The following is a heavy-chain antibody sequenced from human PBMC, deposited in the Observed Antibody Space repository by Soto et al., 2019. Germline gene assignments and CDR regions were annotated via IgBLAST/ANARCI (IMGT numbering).Heavy chain of an antibody. J-gene: IGHJ4*02. V-gene: IGHV3-9*02. Sequence: PGASLRLSCVGTGLKSDEFAMHWVRQATVKGLEWVSGITWNSRVLAYADSVKGRVTISRDNARNSLYLQMDSLRDEDTALYYCAKGRYDFWSPYYFDSWGQGTLVTVSS. CDR2: ITWNSRVL. CDR3: AKGRYDFWSPYYFDS. D-gene: IGHD3-3*01. CDR1: GLKSDEFA.